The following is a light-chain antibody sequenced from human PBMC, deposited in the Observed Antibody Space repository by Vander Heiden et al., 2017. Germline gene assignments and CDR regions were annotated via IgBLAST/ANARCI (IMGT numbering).Light chain of an antibody. CDR1: SSDVGTYNR. CDR2: KVS. J-gene: IGLJ3*02. CDR3: TLYTTGNTLL. V-gene: IGLV2-18*01. Sequence: QSALTQPPSVSGSPGQSVTISCTGSSSDVGTYNRVCWYQQPPGTAPKLMIYKVSNRPSGVPDRFSGSKSGNTASLTISGLQAEDEADYYCTLYTTGNTLLFGGGTKLTVL.